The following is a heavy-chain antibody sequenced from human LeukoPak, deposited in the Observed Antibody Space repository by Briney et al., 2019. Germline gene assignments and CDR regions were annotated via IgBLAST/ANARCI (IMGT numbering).Heavy chain of an antibody. Sequence: HPGGSLRLSCAASGFTFDDYAMHWVRQAPGKGLEWVSGISWNSGSIGYADSVKGRFTISRDNAKNSLYLQMNSLRAEDTALYYCAFTYYDFWSGYYTLDYWGQGTLVTVSS. D-gene: IGHD3-3*01. CDR2: ISWNSGSI. V-gene: IGHV3-9*01. CDR1: GFTFDDYA. J-gene: IGHJ4*02. CDR3: AFTYYDFWSGYYTLDY.